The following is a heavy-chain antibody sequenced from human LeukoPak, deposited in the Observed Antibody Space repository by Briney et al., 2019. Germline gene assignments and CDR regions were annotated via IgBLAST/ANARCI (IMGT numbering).Heavy chain of an antibody. J-gene: IGHJ4*02. D-gene: IGHD2-2*02. Sequence: GGSLRLSCAASGFTFSTYAMHWVRQAPGKGLEWVAVISYDGSNKYYADSVKGRFTISRDNSKNTLYLQMNSLRAEDTAVYYCAKDRWPATATPYYFDYWGQGTLVTVSS. CDR2: ISYDGSNK. CDR1: GFTFSTYA. V-gene: IGHV3-30*04. CDR3: AKDRWPATATPYYFDY.